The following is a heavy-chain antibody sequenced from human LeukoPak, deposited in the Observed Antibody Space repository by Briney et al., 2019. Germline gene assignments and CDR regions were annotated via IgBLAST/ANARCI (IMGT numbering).Heavy chain of an antibody. CDR2: MKEDGSEI. D-gene: IGHD1-26*01. J-gene: IGHJ4*02. V-gene: IGHV3-7*01. Sequence: GGSLRLSCAASGFTFSRYWMSWVRQAPGKGLEWVANMKEDGSEIYYVDSVKGRFTISRDNSKNSLYLQMKSLRAEDTALYYCARRGYHDYSGFDYWGQGTLVTVSS. CDR3: ARRGYHDYSGFDY. CDR1: GFTFSRYW.